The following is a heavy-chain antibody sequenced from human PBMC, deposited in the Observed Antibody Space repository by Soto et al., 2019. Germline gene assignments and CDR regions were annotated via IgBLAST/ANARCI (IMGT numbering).Heavy chain of an antibody. CDR2: INRDANDI. V-gene: IGHV3-74*01. CDR1: RGAFGDYW. J-gene: IGHJ5*01. Sequence: EVQLVESGGGLVQPGGSLRLSCEASRGAFGDYWMHWVRQAPGKGLVWVSRINRDANDIIYADSVKGRFTASRDNAKNMVFLQMNSLRVEDTAVYYCASDVPHMGFGSWGQGTLVTVSS. D-gene: IGHD3-10*02. CDR3: ASDVPHMGFGS.